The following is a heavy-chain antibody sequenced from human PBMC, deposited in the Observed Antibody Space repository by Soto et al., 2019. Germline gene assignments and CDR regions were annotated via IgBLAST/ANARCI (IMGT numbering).Heavy chain of an antibody. CDR2: IYSGGST. J-gene: IGHJ4*02. CDR1: GFTVSSNY. Sequence: GGSLRLSCAASGFTVSSNYMSWVRQAPGKGLEWVSVIYSGGSTYYADSVKGRFTISRDNSKNTLYLQMNSLRAEDTAVYYCARESPWVGATTSPPGYWGQGTLVTVSS. V-gene: IGHV3-66*01. CDR3: ARESPWVGATTSPPGY. D-gene: IGHD1-26*01.